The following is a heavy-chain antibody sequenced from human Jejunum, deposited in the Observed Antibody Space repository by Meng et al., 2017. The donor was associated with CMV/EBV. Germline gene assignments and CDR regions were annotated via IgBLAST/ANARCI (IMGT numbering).Heavy chain of an antibody. Sequence: TLSLISVVSGGSLIGTNWWNWVRQPPGGGLEWIGEIFHSGATNYNPSLKSRVTISIDNSKNQFSLKLTSMTAADTAVYFCGDPPAGYWGQGILVTVSS. CDR3: GDPPAGY. CDR2: IFHSGAT. J-gene: IGHJ4*02. V-gene: IGHV4/OR15-8*01. CDR1: GGSLIGTNW.